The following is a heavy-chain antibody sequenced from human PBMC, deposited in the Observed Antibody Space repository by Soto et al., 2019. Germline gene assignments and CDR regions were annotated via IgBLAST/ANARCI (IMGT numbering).Heavy chain of an antibody. J-gene: IGHJ5*02. Sequence: SVKVSCKASGGTFSSYTISWVRQAPGQGLEWMGRIIPILGIANYAQKFQGRVTITADKSTSTAYMELSSLRSEDTAVYYCARWYYDSSGQGGLDPWGQGTLVTVSS. CDR3: ARWYYDSSGQGGLDP. V-gene: IGHV1-69*02. D-gene: IGHD3-22*01. CDR2: IIPILGIA. CDR1: GGTFSSYT.